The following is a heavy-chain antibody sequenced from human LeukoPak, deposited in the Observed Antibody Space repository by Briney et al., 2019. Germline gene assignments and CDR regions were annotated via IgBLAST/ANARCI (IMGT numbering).Heavy chain of an antibody. D-gene: IGHD6-19*01. V-gene: IGHV4-4*09. J-gene: IGHJ4*02. CDR1: GAPISRFY. CDR3: VQTTGWPGFDY. Sequence: SETLTLICTTSGAPISRFYWSWVRQPPGKGLEWIGNIYNGVPTFFNPSLKSRVTLSVDTSKTQFSLQLASVTAADTAVYYCVQTTGWPGFDYWGQGILVTVSS. CDR2: IYNGVPT.